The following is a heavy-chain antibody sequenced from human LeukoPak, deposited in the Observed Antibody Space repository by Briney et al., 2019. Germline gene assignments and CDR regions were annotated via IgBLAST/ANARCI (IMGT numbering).Heavy chain of an antibody. V-gene: IGHV3-9*01. CDR2: ISWNSGSI. D-gene: IGHD6-19*01. Sequence: TGGSLRLSCAASGFTFDDYAMHWVRQAPGKGLEWVSGISWNSGSIGYADSVKGRFTISRDNAKNSLYLQMNSLRAEDTAVYYCAKDRGIAVAGSFDYWGQGTLVTVSS. J-gene: IGHJ4*02. CDR1: GFTFDDYA. CDR3: AKDRGIAVAGSFDY.